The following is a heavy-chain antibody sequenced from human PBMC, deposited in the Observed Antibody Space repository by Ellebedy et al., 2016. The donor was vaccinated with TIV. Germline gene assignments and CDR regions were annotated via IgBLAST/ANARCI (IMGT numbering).Heavy chain of an antibody. D-gene: IGHD3-3*01. CDR2: IWYDGSNK. J-gene: IGHJ5*02. Sequence: GGSLRLXXAASGFTFSSYGMHWVRQAPGKGLEWVAVIWYDGSNKYYADSVKGRFTISRDNSKNTLYLQMNSLRAEDTAVYYCARERWYYDFWSGHNWFDPWGQGTLVTVSS. V-gene: IGHV3-33*01. CDR1: GFTFSSYG. CDR3: ARERWYYDFWSGHNWFDP.